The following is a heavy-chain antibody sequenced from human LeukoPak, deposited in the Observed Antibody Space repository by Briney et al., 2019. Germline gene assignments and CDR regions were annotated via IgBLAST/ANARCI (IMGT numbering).Heavy chain of an antibody. J-gene: IGHJ4*02. V-gene: IGHV3-53*01. Sequence: GGSLRLSCTASGFTFGDYAMSWVRQAPGKGLKWVSVIYSGGGTYYADSVKGRFTISRDNSKNTLYLQMNSLRAEDTAVYYCAREGSGYSYFDYWGQGTLVTVSS. CDR3: AREGSGYSYFDY. CDR2: IYSGGGT. D-gene: IGHD3-3*01. CDR1: GFTFGDYA.